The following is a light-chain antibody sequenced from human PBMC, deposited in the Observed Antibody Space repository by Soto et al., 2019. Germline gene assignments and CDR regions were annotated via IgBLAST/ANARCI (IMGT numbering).Light chain of an antibody. CDR1: RGHSNYA. CDR2: LNSDGSH. J-gene: IGLJ2*01. CDR3: QTWGSGIVV. V-gene: IGLV4-69*01. Sequence: QLVLTQSPSASASLGASVKLTCTLSRGHSNYAIAWHQQQSEKGPRYLMKLNSDGSHSKGDGIPDRFSGPSSGAERYLTISSLQSEDEADYYCQTWGSGIVVFGGGTKVTVL.